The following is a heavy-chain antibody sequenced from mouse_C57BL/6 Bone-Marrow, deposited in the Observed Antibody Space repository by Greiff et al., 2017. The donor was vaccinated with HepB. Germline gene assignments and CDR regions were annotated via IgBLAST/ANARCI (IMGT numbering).Heavy chain of an antibody. Sequence: VQLQQPGAELVRPGTSVKLSCKASGYTFTSYWMHWVKQRPGQGLEWIGVIDPSDSYTNYYQKFKGKATLTVDTSSSTAYMQLSSLTSEDSAVYYCARDWGYFDYWGQGTTLTVSS. CDR2: IDPSDSYT. CDR1: GYTFTSYW. D-gene: IGHD4-1*01. CDR3: ARDWGYFDY. J-gene: IGHJ2*01. V-gene: IGHV1-59*01.